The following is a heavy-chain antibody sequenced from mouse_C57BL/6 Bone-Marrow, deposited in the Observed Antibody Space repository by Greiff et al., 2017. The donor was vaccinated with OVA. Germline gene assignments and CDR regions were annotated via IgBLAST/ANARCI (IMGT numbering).Heavy chain of an antibody. CDR1: GYTFTSYW. CDR2: IDPSDSYT. CDR3: ARGGYGSSYCDY. V-gene: IGHV1-59*01. Sequence: QVQLQQPGAELVRPGASVKLSCKASGYTFTSYWMHWVKQRPGQGLEWIGVIDPSDSYTNYNQKFKGKATLTVDTSSSTAYMQLSSLTSEDSAVYYCARGGYGSSYCDYWGQGTTLTVSS. J-gene: IGHJ2*01. D-gene: IGHD1-1*01.